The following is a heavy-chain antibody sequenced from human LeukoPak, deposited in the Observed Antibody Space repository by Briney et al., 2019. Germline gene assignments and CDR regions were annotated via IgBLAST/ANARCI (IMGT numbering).Heavy chain of an antibody. Sequence: SETLSLTRTVYGGSISSSSYYWGWIRQPPGKGLEWIGSIYYSGSTYYNPSLKSRVTISVDTSKNRFSLKLSAVTAADTAVYYCARETPVTTRWGQGTLVTVSS. V-gene: IGHV4-39*07. CDR2: IYYSGST. D-gene: IGHD4-17*01. CDR1: GGSISSSSYY. J-gene: IGHJ4*02. CDR3: ARETPVTTR.